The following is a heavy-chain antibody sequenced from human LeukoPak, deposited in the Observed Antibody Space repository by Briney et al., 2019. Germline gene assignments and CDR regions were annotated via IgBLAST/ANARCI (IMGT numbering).Heavy chain of an antibody. CDR1: GFTFSGYN. CDR2: ISSTSVI. D-gene: IGHD4-23*01. J-gene: IGHJ4*02. CDR3: AREGDGGNSGFAY. V-gene: IGHV3-48*01. Sequence: PGGSLRLSCAVSGFTFSGYNMNRVRQAPGKGLEWIAYISSTSVIYYADSLKGRFTISRDNAKNSLYLQMNSLRVDDTAVYYCAREGDGGNSGFAYWGQGTLVTVSS.